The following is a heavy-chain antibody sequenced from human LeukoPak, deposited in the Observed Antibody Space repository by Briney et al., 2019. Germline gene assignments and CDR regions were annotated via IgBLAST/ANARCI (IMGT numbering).Heavy chain of an antibody. Sequence: PGGSLTLSRAASGFTFSSYEMNWVRQAPGKGLEWVSYISSSGSTIYYADSVKGRFTISRDNAKSSLYLQMNSLRAEDTAVYYCAMIPGIAAAGSYWGQGTLVSVSS. CDR2: ISSSGSTI. V-gene: IGHV3-48*03. CDR3: AMIPGIAAAGSY. D-gene: IGHD6-13*01. CDR1: GFTFSSYE. J-gene: IGHJ4*02.